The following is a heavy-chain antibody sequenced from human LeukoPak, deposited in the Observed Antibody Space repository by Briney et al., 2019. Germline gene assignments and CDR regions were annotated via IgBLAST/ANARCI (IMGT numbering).Heavy chain of an antibody. J-gene: IGHJ4*02. CDR3: ARDRSMEVGPSTDYFAF. Sequence: VASVKVSCKASGYTFTGHYMYWVRQAPGHGLECMGWINPNSGDTNYAQNFQGRVTMTRDTSITTAYMELSRLKFDDTAVYYCARDRSMEVGPSTDYFAFWGQGTLVTVSS. CDR1: GYTFTGHY. D-gene: IGHD1-26*01. CDR2: INPNSGDT. V-gene: IGHV1-2*02.